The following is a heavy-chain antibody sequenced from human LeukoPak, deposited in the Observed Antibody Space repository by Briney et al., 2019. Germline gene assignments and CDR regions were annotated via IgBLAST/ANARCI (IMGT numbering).Heavy chain of an antibody. CDR3: ARLQWELPDY. CDR2: IYYSGRT. D-gene: IGHD1-26*01. CDR1: GGSISSSSHY. Sequence: PSETLSLTCSVSGGSISSSSHYWGWIRQPPGKGLVWIGSIYYSGRTNYNPSFNPSLKSRATISVDTSKNQFSLKLSSVTAADTAVYFCARLQWELPDYWGQGTLVIVSS. V-gene: IGHV4-39*01. J-gene: IGHJ4*02.